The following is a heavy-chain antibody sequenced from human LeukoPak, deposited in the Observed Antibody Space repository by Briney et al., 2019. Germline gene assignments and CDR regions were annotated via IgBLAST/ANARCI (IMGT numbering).Heavy chain of an antibody. CDR2: ISGSGGST. D-gene: IGHD3-22*01. J-gene: IGHJ4*02. Sequence: GGSLRLSCAASGFTFSSYGMSWVRQAPGKGLEWVSAISGSGGSTYYADSVKGRFTISRDNSKNTLYLQMNSLRAEDTAVYYCAKDIAMIVVASFDYWGQGTLVTVSS. V-gene: IGHV3-23*01. CDR3: AKDIAMIVVASFDY. CDR1: GFTFSSYG.